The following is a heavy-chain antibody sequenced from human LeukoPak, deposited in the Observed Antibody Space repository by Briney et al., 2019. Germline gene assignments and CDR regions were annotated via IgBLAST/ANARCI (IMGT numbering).Heavy chain of an antibody. Sequence: ASVKVSYKASGYTFTGYYMHWVRQAPGQGLEWMGWINPNSGGTNYAQKFQGRVTMTRDTSISTAYMELSRLRSDDTAVYYCARVVKSPGYSSRWYSYWGQGTLVTVSS. V-gene: IGHV1-2*02. CDR1: GYTFTGYY. D-gene: IGHD6-13*01. CDR2: INPNSGGT. CDR3: ARVVKSPGYSSRWYSY. J-gene: IGHJ4*02.